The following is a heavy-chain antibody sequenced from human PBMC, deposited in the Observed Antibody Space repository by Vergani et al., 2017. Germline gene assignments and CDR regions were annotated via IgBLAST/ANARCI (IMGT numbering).Heavy chain of an antibody. D-gene: IGHD5-24*01. CDR3: ARRARRDGYSECFDY. V-gene: IGHV3-15*01. Sequence: EVQPVESGGGLVKPGGSLRLSCTTSGFTFSSAWMSWVRQAPGKGLEWVARIRPKTDGETTDYAAPVKGRFTISRDDSKNTLYLQMNSLKTEDTAVYYCARRARRDGYSECFDYWGQGTLVTVSS. J-gene: IGHJ4*02. CDR1: GFTFSSAW. CDR2: IRPKTDGETT.